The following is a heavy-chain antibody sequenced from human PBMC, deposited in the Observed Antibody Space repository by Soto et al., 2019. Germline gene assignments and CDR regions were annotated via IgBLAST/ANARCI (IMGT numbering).Heavy chain of an antibody. CDR1: GGTFGSYA. Sequence: SVKVSSKASGGTFGSYAITWVRRAPGQGLEWLGGIIPILNSPAYAQKFQARVVITADEITNTAYMELNSLGFDDTAVYYCAREAPYCTSATCPKFYDMDVWGQGTTVTVSS. D-gene: IGHD2-21*01. CDR3: AREAPYCTSATCPKFYDMDV. V-gene: IGHV1-69*13. J-gene: IGHJ6*02. CDR2: IIPILNSP.